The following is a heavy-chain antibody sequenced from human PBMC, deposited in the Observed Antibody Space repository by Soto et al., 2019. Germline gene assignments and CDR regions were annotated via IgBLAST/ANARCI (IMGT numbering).Heavy chain of an antibody. CDR1: GGSISSSNW. CDR3: ARDEVYYDFWSGLSNNWFDP. Sequence: SETLSLTCAVSGGSISSSNWWSWVRQPPGKGLEWIGEIYHSGSTNYNPSLKSRVTISVDKSKNQFSLKLSSVTAADTAVYYCARDEVYYDFWSGLSNNWFDPWGQGTLVTVSS. J-gene: IGHJ5*02. D-gene: IGHD3-3*01. CDR2: IYHSGST. V-gene: IGHV4-4*02.